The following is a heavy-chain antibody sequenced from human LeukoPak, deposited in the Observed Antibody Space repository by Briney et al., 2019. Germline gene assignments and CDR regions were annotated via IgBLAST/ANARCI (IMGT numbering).Heavy chain of an antibody. V-gene: IGHV3-23*01. CDR2: ISGGGXXX. D-gene: IGHD2-2*01. CDR3: AKSLGHXADGLVVSATVAGRGFPWFDP. J-gene: IGHJ5*02. Sequence: GGSLRLSCAASGFTFSSYSXXXXXXXXXXXXXXXSAISGGGXXXYXXDXVKGXFTVSRDNSKNTLYLQMNSLRAEDTAVYYCAKSLGHXADGLVVSATVAGRGFPWFDPWGQGTLVTVSS. CDR1: GFTFSSYS.